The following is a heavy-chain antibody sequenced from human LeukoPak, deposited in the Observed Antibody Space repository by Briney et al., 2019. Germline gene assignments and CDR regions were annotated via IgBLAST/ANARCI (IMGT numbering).Heavy chain of an antibody. D-gene: IGHD6-13*01. CDR2: INPNTGGT. CDR3: AKVPPSVTAAGNWLGP. V-gene: IGHV1-2*06. J-gene: IGHJ5*02. CDR1: GYTFTGYY. Sequence: ASVKVSCKASGYTFTGYYIHWVRQAPGQGLEWMGRINPNTGGTDYAQKFQGRVTMTRDTSITTAYMELSRLTSDDTAIYYCAKVPPSVTAAGNWLGPWGQGALVTVSS.